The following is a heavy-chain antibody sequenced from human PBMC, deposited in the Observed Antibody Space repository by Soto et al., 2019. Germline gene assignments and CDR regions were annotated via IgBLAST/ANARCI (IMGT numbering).Heavy chain of an antibody. Sequence: EVKLVESGGGLVQPGGSLRLSCAASGFTFSSYSMNWVRQAPGKGLEWISYISTGSSTIYYADSVKGRFTISRDNAKNSLYLQMNSLRDEDTAVYYCATHKAVDYWGQGTLVTVSS. CDR3: ATHKAVDY. CDR2: ISTGSSTI. J-gene: IGHJ4*02. CDR1: GFTFSSYS. V-gene: IGHV3-48*02.